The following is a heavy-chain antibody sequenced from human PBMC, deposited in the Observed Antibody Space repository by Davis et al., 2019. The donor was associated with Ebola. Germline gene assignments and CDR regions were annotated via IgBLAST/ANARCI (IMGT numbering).Heavy chain of an antibody. Sequence: GESLKISCQTSGYSFTSYWVAWVRQMPGKGLEWMGIIYPDDSYTNYSPSFQGHVTISADKSISTAYLQWSSLKASDTAMYYCARQRGLGLPFGAFDIWGQGTKVTVSS. J-gene: IGHJ3*02. D-gene: IGHD1-26*01. CDR3: ARQRGLGLPFGAFDI. CDR2: IYPDDSYT. CDR1: GYSFTSYW. V-gene: IGHV5-51*01.